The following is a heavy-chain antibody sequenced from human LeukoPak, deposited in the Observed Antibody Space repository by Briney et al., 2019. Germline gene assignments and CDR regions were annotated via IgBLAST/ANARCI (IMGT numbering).Heavy chain of an antibody. CDR2: TYFRSKWYN. V-gene: IGHV6-1*01. CDR3: ARDGAATTDAFDI. J-gene: IGHJ3*02. D-gene: IGHD1-1*01. Sequence: SQTLSLTCAISGDSVSSNSVAWNWIRQSPSRGLEWLTRTYFRSKWYNQYAVSVKSRITINPDTSKNQLSLQLNSVTPEDTAVYFCARDGAATTDAFDIWGQGAKVTVSS. CDR1: GDSVSSNSVA.